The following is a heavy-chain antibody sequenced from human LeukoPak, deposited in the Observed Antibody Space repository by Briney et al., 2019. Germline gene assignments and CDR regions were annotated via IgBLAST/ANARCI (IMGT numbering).Heavy chain of an antibody. CDR1: GYTLTELS. CDR2: FDPEDGET. D-gene: IGHD3-10*01. Sequence: EASVKVSCKVSGYTLTELSMHWVRQAPGKGLEWMGGFDPEDGETIYAQKFQGRVTMTRNTSISTAYMELSSLRSEDTAVYYCARVSSPPLGSGSYYDFDYWGQGTLVTVSS. V-gene: IGHV1-24*01. CDR3: ARVSSPPLGSGSYYDFDY. J-gene: IGHJ4*02.